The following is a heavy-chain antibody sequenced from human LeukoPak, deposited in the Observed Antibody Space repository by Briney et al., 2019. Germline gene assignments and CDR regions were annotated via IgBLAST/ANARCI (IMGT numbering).Heavy chain of an antibody. CDR3: ARGPGYSSGPTLDY. V-gene: IGHV3-20*04. Sequence: GGSLRLSCAASGFTFDDYGMSWVRQAPGKGLEWVSGINWNGGSTGYADSVKGRFTISRDNAKNSLYLQMNSLRAEDTALYYCARGPGYSSGPTLDYWGQGTLVTVSS. CDR2: INWNGGST. D-gene: IGHD6-19*01. CDR1: GFTFDDYG. J-gene: IGHJ4*02.